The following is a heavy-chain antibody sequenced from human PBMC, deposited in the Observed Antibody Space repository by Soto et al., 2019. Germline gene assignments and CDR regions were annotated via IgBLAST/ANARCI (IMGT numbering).Heavy chain of an antibody. J-gene: IGHJ3*02. CDR1: GGSISSYY. D-gene: IGHD3-3*01. V-gene: IGHV4-4*07. CDR2: IYTSGST. Sequence: SETLSLTCTVSGGSISSYYWSWIRQPAGKGLEWIGRIYTSGSTNYNPSLKSRVTMSVDTSKNQFSLKLSSVTAADTAVYYCARDSYYDFWSGYRDAFDIWGQGTMVTVSS. CDR3: ARDSYYDFWSGYRDAFDI.